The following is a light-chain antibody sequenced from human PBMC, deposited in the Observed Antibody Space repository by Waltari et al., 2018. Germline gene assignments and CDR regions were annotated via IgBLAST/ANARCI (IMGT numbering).Light chain of an antibody. Sequence: CRASQSVSRALAWYQQKPGQAPRLLIYGASNRATGIPDRFSGSGSGTDFSLTISRLDPEDVAVYYCQHYERLPATFGQGTKVEIK. CDR2: GAS. J-gene: IGKJ1*01. V-gene: IGKV3-20*01. CDR1: QSVSRA. CDR3: QHYERLPAT.